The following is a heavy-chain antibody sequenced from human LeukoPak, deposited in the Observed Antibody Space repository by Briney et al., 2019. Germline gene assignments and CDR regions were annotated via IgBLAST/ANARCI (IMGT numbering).Heavy chain of an antibody. CDR2: INTDGSYT. CDR3: ARKMATPGPYFDY. D-gene: IGHD5-24*01. CDR1: GFTFSSYW. V-gene: IGHV3-74*01. Sequence: GGSLRLSCAASGFTFSSYWMHWVRQAPGKGLVWVSRINTDGSYTSYADSVKGRFTISRDNAKNTLYLQMNSLRAEDTAVYYCARKMATPGPYFDYWGQGTLVTVSS. J-gene: IGHJ4*02.